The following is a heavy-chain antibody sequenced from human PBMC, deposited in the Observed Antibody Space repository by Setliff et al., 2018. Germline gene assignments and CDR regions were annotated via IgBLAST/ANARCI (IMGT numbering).Heavy chain of an antibody. Sequence: GASVKVSCKPSGYGFMSYGITWVRQAPAQGLEWMGGIIPGLGILDYAQKFQGRVTITADESTSTAYMELSSLRSEDTAVYYCAREGSYYYFDYWGQGTLVTVSS. J-gene: IGHJ4*02. CDR3: AREGSYYYFDY. CDR1: GYGFMSYG. CDR2: IIPGLGIL. V-gene: IGHV1-69*10. D-gene: IGHD3-10*01.